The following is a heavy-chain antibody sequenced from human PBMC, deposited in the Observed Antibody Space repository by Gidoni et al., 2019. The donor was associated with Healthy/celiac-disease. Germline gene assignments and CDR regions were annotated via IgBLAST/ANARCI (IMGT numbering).Heavy chain of an antibody. V-gene: IGHV4-30-4*01. CDR2: IYYSGST. D-gene: IGHD4-17*01. J-gene: IGHJ6*02. CDR3: ARDTLSTVTTSFDGMDV. CDR1: GGSISSGDYY. Sequence: QVQLQESGPGLVKPSQTLSLTCTVSGGSISSGDYYWSWIRQPPGKGLEWIGYIYYSGSTYYNPSLKSRVTISVDTSKNQFSLKLSSVTAADTAVYYCARDTLSTVTTSFDGMDVWGQGTTVTVSS.